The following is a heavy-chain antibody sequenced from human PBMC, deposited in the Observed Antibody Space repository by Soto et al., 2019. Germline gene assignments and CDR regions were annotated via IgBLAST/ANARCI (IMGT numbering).Heavy chain of an antibody. D-gene: IGHD3-10*01. Sequence: EVRLVESGGGLVQPGGSLRLSCAASGFTFSSSWMHWVRQVPGKGLVWVSRINSDGSSTNHADSVKGRFTISRDNAKNTLYLQRNSLRAEDTAVYYCARGSRLGGFGELSRWGQGALVTVSS. CDR3: ARGSRLGGFGELSR. J-gene: IGHJ4*02. CDR2: INSDGSST. V-gene: IGHV3-74*01. CDR1: GFTFSSSW.